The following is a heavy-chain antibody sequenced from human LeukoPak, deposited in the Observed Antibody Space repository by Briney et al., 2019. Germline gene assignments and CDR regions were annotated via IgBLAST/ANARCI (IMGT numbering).Heavy chain of an antibody. D-gene: IGHD6-6*01. V-gene: IGHV4-34*01. CDR2: INHSGST. CDR1: GGSFSGYY. J-gene: IGHJ4*02. CDR3: ARASRAARLHY. Sequence: PSETLSLTCAVYGGSFSGYYSSWIRQPPGKGLEWIGEINHSGSTNYNPSLKSRVTISVATSKNQFSLKLSSVPAADTAVYYCARASRAARLHYWGQGTPVTVSS.